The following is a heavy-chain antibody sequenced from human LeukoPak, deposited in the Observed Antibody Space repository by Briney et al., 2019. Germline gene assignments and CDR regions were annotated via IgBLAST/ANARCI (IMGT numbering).Heavy chain of an antibody. CDR1: GYTFTSYD. Sequence: ASVKVSCKASGYTFTSYDINWVRQATGQGLEWMGWMNPNSGNTGYAQKFQGRVTMTRNTSISTAYMELSSLRSEDTAVYYCAKDYGHCSSTSCYGRGIDYWGQGTLVTVSS. D-gene: IGHD2-2*01. CDR3: AKDYGHCSSTSCYGRGIDY. V-gene: IGHV1-8*01. J-gene: IGHJ4*02. CDR2: MNPNSGNT.